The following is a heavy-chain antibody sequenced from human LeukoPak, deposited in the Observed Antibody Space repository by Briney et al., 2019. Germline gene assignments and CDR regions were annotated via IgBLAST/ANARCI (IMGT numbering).Heavy chain of an antibody. J-gene: IGHJ6*02. CDR2: ISSSSYI. CDR1: GGSISGYY. V-gene: IGHV3-69-1*01. Sequence: TSETLSLTCTVSGGSISGYYWSWVRQAPGKGLEWVSSISSSSYIYYADSVKGRFTISRDNAKNSLYLQMNSLRAEDTAVYYCARAKPYYGMDVWGQGTTVTVSS. CDR3: ARAKPYYGMDV.